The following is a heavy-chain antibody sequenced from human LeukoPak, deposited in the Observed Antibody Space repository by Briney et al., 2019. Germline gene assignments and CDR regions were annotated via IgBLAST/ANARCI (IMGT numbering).Heavy chain of an antibody. J-gene: IGHJ4*01. CDR1: VFTFSDYY. D-gene: IGHD3-22*01. CDR2: ISSSGSTI. CDR3: SRWEGHGYYFDY. Sequence: GGSLRLSCAASVFTFSDYYISWMRQAPGKGLEGVSYISSSGSTIYYADSLKGGFTNPRDNAKNALFLHMNSLRAGDTPVYYCSRWEGHGYYFDYAGEGWLVTV. V-gene: IGHV3-11*04.